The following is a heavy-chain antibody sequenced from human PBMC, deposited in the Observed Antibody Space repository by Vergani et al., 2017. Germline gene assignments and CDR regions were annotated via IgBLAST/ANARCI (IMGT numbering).Heavy chain of an antibody. CDR3: AGPKIVVVTEKAFDI. V-gene: IGHV4-30-4*08. D-gene: IGHD2-21*02. CDR1: GGSVNGAYDY. CDR2: MSYSGTT. Sequence: QVQLQESGPGLVKPSQTLSLTCTVSGGSVNGAYDYWSWIRQPPGKGLEWIGFMSYSGTTYYNPSLKSRATISIDTSKNQFSLKLSSVTAADTAVYYCAGPKIVVVTEKAFDIWGQGTMVTVSS. J-gene: IGHJ3*02.